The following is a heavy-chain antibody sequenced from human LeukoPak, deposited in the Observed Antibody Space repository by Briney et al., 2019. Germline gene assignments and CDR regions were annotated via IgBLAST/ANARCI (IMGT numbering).Heavy chain of an antibody. D-gene: IGHD4-23*01. V-gene: IGHV4-59*12. CDR1: GGSISSYY. CDR3: ARDGPSGGNRNSNWFDP. Sequence: SETLSLTCTVSGGSISSYYWSWIRQPPGKGLEWIGYIYYSGSTNYNPSLKSRVTISVDTSKNQFSLKLSSVTAADTAVYYCARDGPSGGNRNSNWFDPWGQGTLVTVSS. CDR2: IYYSGST. J-gene: IGHJ5*02.